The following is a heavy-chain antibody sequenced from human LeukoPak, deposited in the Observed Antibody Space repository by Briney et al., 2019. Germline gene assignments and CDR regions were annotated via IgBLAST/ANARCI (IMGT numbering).Heavy chain of an antibody. CDR3: ARGQVGAAYFDY. Sequence: GGSLRLSCAACGFTFSSYGMHWVRQAPGKGLEWVAVIWYDGSNKYYADSVKGRFTISRDNSKNTLYLQMNSLRAEDTAVYYCARGQVGAAYFDYWGQGTLVTVSS. J-gene: IGHJ4*02. CDR1: GFTFSSYG. D-gene: IGHD1-26*01. V-gene: IGHV3-33*01. CDR2: IWYDGSNK.